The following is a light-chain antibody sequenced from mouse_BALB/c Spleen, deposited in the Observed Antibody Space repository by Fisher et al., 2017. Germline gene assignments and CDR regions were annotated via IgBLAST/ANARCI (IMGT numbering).Light chain of an antibody. CDR1: SSVSY. V-gene: IGKV4-63*01. Sequence: DIVITQTPAIMSASPGEKVTMTCSASSSVSYMHWYQQKSGTSPKLWIYSTSNLASGVPGRFSGSGSGNSYSLTISSMEAEDVATYYCFQGSGYPYTFGGGTKL. J-gene: IGKJ2*01. CDR3: FQGSGYPYT. CDR2: STS.